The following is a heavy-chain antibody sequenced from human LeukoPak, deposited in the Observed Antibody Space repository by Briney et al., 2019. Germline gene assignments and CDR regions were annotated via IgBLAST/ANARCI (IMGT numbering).Heavy chain of an antibody. Sequence: GGSLRLSCAASGFTVSSNYMSWVRQAPGKGLEWVSVIYSGGSTYYADSVKGRFTISRDNSKNTLYLQMNSLRAEDTAVYYCASAYCSSTSCRDYWAREPWSPSPQ. D-gene: IGHD2-2*01. CDR3: ASAYCSSTSCRDY. V-gene: IGHV3-66*01. J-gene: IGHJ4*02. CDR2: IYSGGST. CDR1: GFTVSSNY.